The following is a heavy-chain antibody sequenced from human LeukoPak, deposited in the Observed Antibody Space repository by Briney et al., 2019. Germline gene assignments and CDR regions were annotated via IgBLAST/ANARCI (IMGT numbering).Heavy chain of an antibody. V-gene: IGHV1-18*01. CDR3: AREIGLHGCWFDP. CDR2: ISAYNGNT. D-gene: IGHD4-11*01. Sequence: ASVTASFKASGYTFTSYGISWVRQAPGQGLEWMGWISAYNGNTNYAQKLQGRVTMTTDTSTSTAYMELRSLRSDDTAVYYCAREIGLHGCWFDPWGQGTLVTVSS. J-gene: IGHJ5*02. CDR1: GYTFTSYG.